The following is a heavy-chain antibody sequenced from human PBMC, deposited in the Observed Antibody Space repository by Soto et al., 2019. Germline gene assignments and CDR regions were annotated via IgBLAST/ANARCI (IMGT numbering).Heavy chain of an antibody. CDR3: ARVEYSGYDWDYYFDY. CDR1: GGSISSHY. D-gene: IGHD5-12*01. Sequence: PSETLSLTYTVSGGSISSHYWSWIRQPPGKGLEWIGYIYYSGSTNYNPSLKSRVTISVDTSKNQFSLKLSSVTAADTAVYYCARVEYSGYDWDYYFDYWGQGTLVTVSS. V-gene: IGHV4-59*11. CDR2: IYYSGST. J-gene: IGHJ4*02.